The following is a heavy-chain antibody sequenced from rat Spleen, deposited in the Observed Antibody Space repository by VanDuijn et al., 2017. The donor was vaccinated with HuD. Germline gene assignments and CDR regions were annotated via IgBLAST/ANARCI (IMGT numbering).Heavy chain of an antibody. J-gene: IGHJ2*01. D-gene: IGHD1-11*01. CDR3: ARRHYGYTDYFDY. V-gene: IGHV5S10*01. CDR1: GFTLSDYN. Sequence: EVQLVESGGGLVQPGRSLKLSCEVSGFTLSDYNMAWVRQAPRKGLEWVATIIYDGGRTYYRDSVKGRFTISRDNTKSTLSLQMDSLRSEDTATYYCARRHYGYTDYFDYWGQGVMVPVSS. CDR2: IIYDGGRT.